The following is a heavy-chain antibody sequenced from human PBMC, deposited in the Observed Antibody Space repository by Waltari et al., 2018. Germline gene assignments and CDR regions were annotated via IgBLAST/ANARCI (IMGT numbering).Heavy chain of an antibody. CDR2: IYHSGST. V-gene: IGHV4-38-2*02. Sequence: QVQLQESGPGLVKPSETLSLTCTVSGYSISSGYYWGWIRQPQGKGLEWIGSIYHSGSTYYNPSLKSRVTISVDTSKNQFSLKLSSVTAADTAVYYCARERIAAAGQGYYFDYWGQGTLVTVSS. CDR3: ARERIAAAGQGYYFDY. J-gene: IGHJ4*02. D-gene: IGHD6-13*01. CDR1: GYSISSGYY.